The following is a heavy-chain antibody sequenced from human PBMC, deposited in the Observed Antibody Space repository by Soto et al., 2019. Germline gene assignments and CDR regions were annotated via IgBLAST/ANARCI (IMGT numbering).Heavy chain of an antibody. CDR2: FYPGDSDT. D-gene: IGHD4-17*01. J-gene: IGHJ4*02. V-gene: IGHV5-51*01. Sequence: GESLTISGTCAGNYFARYWIGWVRQMPGKGLEWMGIFYPGDSDTRYSPSFQGQVTISADRSISTAYLQWSSLKPSDTAMYYCARQGNGAEGFDYWGQGTLVTVSS. CDR3: ARQGNGAEGFDY. CDR1: GNYFARYW.